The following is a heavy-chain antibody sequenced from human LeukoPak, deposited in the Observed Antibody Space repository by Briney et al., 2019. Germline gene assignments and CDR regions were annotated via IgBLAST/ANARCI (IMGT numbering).Heavy chain of an antibody. CDR1: GYTFSGYY. J-gene: IGHJ5*02. CDR2: INPNSGGT. V-gene: IGHV1-2*02. Sequence: GASVKVSCKASGYTFSGYYMHWVQQAPGQGLEWMGWINPNSGGTNYAQKFQGRVTMTRDTSISTAYMELSRLRSDDTAVYYCARDSTSSSWYRRGWFDPWGQGTLVTVSS. CDR3: ARDSTSSSWYRRGWFDP. D-gene: IGHD6-13*01.